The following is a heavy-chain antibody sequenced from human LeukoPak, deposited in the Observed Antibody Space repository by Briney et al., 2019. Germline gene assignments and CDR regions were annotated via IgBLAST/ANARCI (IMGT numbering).Heavy chain of an antibody. V-gene: IGHV3-23*01. CDR2: FSASDGSA. Sequence: GGSLRLSCAASGFTFSSYSMNWVRQAPGKGLEWVSAFSASDGSAQYAESVRGRFTISRDNSKNTLYLQMDSLRAEDTAVYYCAKARIAAAGTGAFDVWGQGTTVTVSS. CDR1: GFTFSSYS. J-gene: IGHJ3*01. D-gene: IGHD6-13*01. CDR3: AKARIAAAGTGAFDV.